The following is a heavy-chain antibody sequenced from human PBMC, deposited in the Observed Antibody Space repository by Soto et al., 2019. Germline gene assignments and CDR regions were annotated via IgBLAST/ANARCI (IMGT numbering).Heavy chain of an antibody. V-gene: IGHV3-30-3*01. D-gene: IGHD1-7*01. CDR1: GFTFSSYA. J-gene: IGHJ4*02. CDR2: ISYDGSNK. CDR3: AREGHNWNYYDYFDY. Sequence: PGGSLRLSCAASGFTFSSYAMHWVRQAPGKGLEWVAVISYDGSNKYYADSVKGRSTISRDNSKNTLYLQMNSLRAEDTAVYYCAREGHNWNYYDYFDYWGQGTLVTVSS.